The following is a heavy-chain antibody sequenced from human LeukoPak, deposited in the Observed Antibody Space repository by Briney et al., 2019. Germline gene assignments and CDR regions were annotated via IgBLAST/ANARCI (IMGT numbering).Heavy chain of an antibody. CDR2: ISAYNGNT. V-gene: IGHV1-18*01. J-gene: IGHJ6*03. D-gene: IGHD5-18*01. CDR3: ARGGYSYGYLYYYYMDV. CDR1: GYTFTSYG. Sequence: GASVKVSCKASGYTFTSYGISWVRQAPGQGLEWMGWISAYNGNTNYAQKLRGRVTMTTDTSTSTAYMELRSLRSDDTAVYYCARGGYSYGYLYYYYMDVWGKGTTVTVSS.